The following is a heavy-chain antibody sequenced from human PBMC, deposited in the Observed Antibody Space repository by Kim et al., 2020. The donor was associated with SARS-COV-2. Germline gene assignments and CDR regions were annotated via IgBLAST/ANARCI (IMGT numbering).Heavy chain of an antibody. CDR3: ARAASCSGTSCFDY. CDR2: IKQDGSEK. D-gene: IGHD2-2*01. CDR1: GFTFSSYW. V-gene: IGHV3-7*03. Sequence: GGSLRLSCAASGFTFSSYWMSWVRQAPGKGLEWVANIKQDGSEKYYVDSVKGRFTTSKDNAKNSLDLQMSSLRAEDTAVYYCARAASCSGTSCFDYWGQGTLVTSPQ. J-gene: IGHJ4*02.